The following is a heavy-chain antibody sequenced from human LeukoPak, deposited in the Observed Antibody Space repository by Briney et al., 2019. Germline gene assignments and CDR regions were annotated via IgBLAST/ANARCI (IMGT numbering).Heavy chain of an antibody. D-gene: IGHD6-6*01. CDR1: GGSIRSSYYY. V-gene: IGHV4-39*01. J-gene: IGHJ4*02. CDR3: ARGSWSSSIDY. CDR2: IYDSGST. Sequence: KASETLSLTCTVSGGSIRSSYYYWGWIRQPPGKGLEWIGSIYDSGSTYYNPSLKSRVTISVDTSKNQFSLKLNSVTAADTAVYYCARGSWSSSIDYWGQGTLVTVSS.